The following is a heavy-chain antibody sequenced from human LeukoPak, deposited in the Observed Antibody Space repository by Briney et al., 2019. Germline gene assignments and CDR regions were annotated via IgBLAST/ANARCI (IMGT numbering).Heavy chain of an antibody. CDR2: INPSGGST. CDR1: GYTFTSYG. CDR3: ARGSLGYCSSTSCYPLGY. V-gene: IGHV1-46*01. D-gene: IGHD2-2*01. J-gene: IGHJ4*02. Sequence: ASVKVSCKASGYTFTSYGISWVRQAPGQGLEWMGIINPSGGSTSYAQKFQGRVTMTRDTSTSTVYMELSSLRSEDTAVYYCARGSLGYCSSTSCYPLGYWDQGTLVTVSS.